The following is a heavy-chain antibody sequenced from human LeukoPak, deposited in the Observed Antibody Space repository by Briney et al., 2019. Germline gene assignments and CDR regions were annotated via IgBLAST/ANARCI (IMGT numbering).Heavy chain of an antibody. V-gene: IGHV3-33*01. CDR1: GLIFSKYV. CDR3: ARVPYRSGCYYFDS. CDR2: IWYDGSNT. Sequence: GGSLRLFCAASGLIFSKYVMQWVRQARGKGVEWVAVIWYDGSNTYYADSVKGPFTISRDNSKNTLYLQMNSLRVEDTAVYYCARVPYRSGCYYFDSCGQGTLVTVSS. J-gene: IGHJ4*02. D-gene: IGHD6-19*01.